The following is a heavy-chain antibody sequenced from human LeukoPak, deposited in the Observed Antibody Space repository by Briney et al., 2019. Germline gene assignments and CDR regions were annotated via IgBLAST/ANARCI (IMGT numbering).Heavy chain of an antibody. CDR2: INPNSGGT. J-gene: IGHJ4*02. V-gene: IGHV1-2*02. Sequence: ASVKDSCKASGYTFTGYYMHWVRQAPGQGLEWMGWINPNSGGTNYAQKIQGRVTMTRDTSISTAYMELSRLRSEDTAVYYCARDLYIAARRKYYFDYWGQGTLVTVSS. CDR1: GYTFTGYY. D-gene: IGHD6-6*01. CDR3: ARDLYIAARRKYYFDY.